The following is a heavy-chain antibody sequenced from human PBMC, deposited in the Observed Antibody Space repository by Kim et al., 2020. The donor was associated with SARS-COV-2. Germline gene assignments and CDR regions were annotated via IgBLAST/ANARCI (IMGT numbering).Heavy chain of an antibody. D-gene: IGHD1-26*01. Sequence: ASVKVSCKASGYTFTSYAIHWVRQAPGQRLEWMGWINAGNGNTKYSQNLQGRLSITRDTSASTASMELSSLRSEDTAVYYCARAGGSYDYWGQGTLVTVS. CDR3: ARAGGSYDY. CDR1: GYTFTSYA. V-gene: IGHV1-3*01. J-gene: IGHJ4*02. CDR2: INAGNGNT.